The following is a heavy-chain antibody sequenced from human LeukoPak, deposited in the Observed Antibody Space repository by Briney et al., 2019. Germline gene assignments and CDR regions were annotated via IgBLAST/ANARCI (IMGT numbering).Heavy chain of an antibody. CDR2: IKQDGSEK. CDR3: ARTYGSGSYYPSYYMDV. J-gene: IGHJ6*03. D-gene: IGHD3-10*01. Sequence: GGSLRLSCAASGFTFSSYWMSWVRQAPGKGLEGVANIKQDGSEKYYVDSVKGRFTISRDNAKNSLYLQMNSLRAEDTAVYYCARTYGSGSYYPSYYMDVWGKGTTVTISS. V-gene: IGHV3-7*01. CDR1: GFTFSSYW.